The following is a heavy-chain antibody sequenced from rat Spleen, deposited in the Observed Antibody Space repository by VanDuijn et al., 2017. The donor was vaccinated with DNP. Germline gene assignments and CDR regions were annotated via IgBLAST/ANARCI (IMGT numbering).Heavy chain of an antibody. V-gene: IGHV5-25*01. CDR1: GFAFSNSD. Sequence: EVQLVESGGGLVQPGRSMKLSCAASGFAFSNSDMAWVRQAPAKGLEWVAYIGSPAYAPYYTDSVKGRFAISRDNAKSTLYLQRNSLRSEDMATYYYARESSGPFDYWGQGVMVTVSS. CDR3: ARESSGPFDY. D-gene: IGHD4-3*01. J-gene: IGHJ2*01. CDR2: IGSPAYAP.